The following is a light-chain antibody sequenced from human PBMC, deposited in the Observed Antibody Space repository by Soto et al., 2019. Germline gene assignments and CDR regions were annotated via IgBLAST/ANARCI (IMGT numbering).Light chain of an antibody. Sequence: EIVMTQSPATLSVSPGERATLSCRASQSINSNLTWYQQKPGQAPRLLFYGASTRATGIPARFSGSGSGTEFTLTISSLQSEDFAVYYCQQYNNWPPLFTFGPGTKVDIK. V-gene: IGKV3-15*01. CDR3: QQYNNWPPLFT. CDR2: GAS. CDR1: QSINSN. J-gene: IGKJ3*01.